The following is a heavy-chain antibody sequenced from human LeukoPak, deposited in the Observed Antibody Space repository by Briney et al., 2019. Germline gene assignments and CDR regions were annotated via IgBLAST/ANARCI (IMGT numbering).Heavy chain of an antibody. Sequence: ASVKVSCKASGYTFTNYFMHWVRQAPGQGLEWMGIVNPSDGHTTYAQSFQGRVTVTRDASTSTVYMELSSLRSEDTAVYYCARQVIGVSFDYWGPGALVTVSS. D-gene: IGHD3-3*01. J-gene: IGHJ4*02. V-gene: IGHV1-46*01. CDR3: ARQVIGVSFDY. CDR1: GYTFTNYF. CDR2: VNPSDGHT.